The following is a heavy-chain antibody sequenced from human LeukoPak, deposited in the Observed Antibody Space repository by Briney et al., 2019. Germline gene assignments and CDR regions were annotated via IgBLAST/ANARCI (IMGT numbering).Heavy chain of an antibody. D-gene: IGHD3-10*01. V-gene: IGHV1-18*01. J-gene: IGHJ4*02. CDR1: GYTFTSYG. CDR3: ARGSITMVRGAPDY. Sequence: GASVKVSCKASGYTFTSYGISWVRQAPGQGLKWMGWISAYNGNTNYAQKLQGRVTMTTDTSTSTAYMELRSLRSDDTAVYYCARGSITMVRGAPDYWGQGTLVTVSS. CDR2: ISAYNGNT.